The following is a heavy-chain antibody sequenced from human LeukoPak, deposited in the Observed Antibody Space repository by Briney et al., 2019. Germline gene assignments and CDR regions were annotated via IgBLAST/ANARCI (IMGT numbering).Heavy chain of an antibody. J-gene: IGHJ4*02. Sequence: GGSLRLSCAASGFTFSDYHMSWIRQAPGKGLEWVSYISGISSYTNYADSVKGRFTISRDNAKNSLYLQMNSLRPEDTAVYFCARENQAYDYVWGSFDYWGQGTLVAVSS. CDR1: GFTFSDYH. CDR3: ARENQAYDYVWGSFDY. D-gene: IGHD3-16*01. V-gene: IGHV3-11*06. CDR2: ISGISSYT.